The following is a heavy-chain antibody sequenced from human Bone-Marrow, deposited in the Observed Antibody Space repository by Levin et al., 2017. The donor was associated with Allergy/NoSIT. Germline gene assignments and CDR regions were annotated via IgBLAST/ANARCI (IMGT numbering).Heavy chain of an antibody. CDR1: GGSISSYY. J-gene: IGHJ6*02. V-gene: IGHV4-4*07. D-gene: IGHD2/OR15-2a*01. Sequence: SETLSLTCTVSGGSISSYYWSWIRQPAGKGLEWIGRIYTSGSTNYNPSLKSRVTMSVDTSKNQFSLKLSSVTAADTAVYYCAREPNSTPRVSDYYGMDVWGQGTTVTVSS. CDR2: IYTSGST. CDR3: AREPNSTPRVSDYYGMDV.